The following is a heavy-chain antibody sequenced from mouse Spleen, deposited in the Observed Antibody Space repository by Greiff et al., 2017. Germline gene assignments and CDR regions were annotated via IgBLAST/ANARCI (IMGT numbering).Heavy chain of an antibody. CDR3: ATGTRYFDY. CDR1: GYTFTSYW. J-gene: IGHJ2*01. V-gene: IGHV1-69*02. D-gene: IGHD4-1*01. Sequence: QVQLQQPGAELVKPGASVKLSCKASGYTFTSYWMHWVKQRPGQGLEWIGEIDPSDSYTNYNQKFKGKATLTVDKSSSTAYMQLSSLTSEDSAVYYCATGTRYFDYWGQGTTLTVSS. CDR2: IDPSDSYT.